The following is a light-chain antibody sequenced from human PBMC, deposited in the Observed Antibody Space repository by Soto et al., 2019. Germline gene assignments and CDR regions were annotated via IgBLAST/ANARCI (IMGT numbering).Light chain of an antibody. J-gene: IGKJ1*01. CDR3: QQYSSHST. CDR2: QAS. Sequence: DIQMTQSPSTLSASVGDRVTITCRASQSTSSYLAWYQQKPGKAPKLLIYQASSLENGVPSRFSGSGSGTEFSLTISSLPPDDFATYYCQQYSSHSTFGQGTKVDIK. CDR1: QSTSSY. V-gene: IGKV1-5*03.